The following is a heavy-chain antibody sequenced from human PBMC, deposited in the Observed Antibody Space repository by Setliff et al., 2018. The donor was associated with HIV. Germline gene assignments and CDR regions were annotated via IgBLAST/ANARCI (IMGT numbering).Heavy chain of an antibody. CDR2: INHGGTT. J-gene: IGHJ6*03. V-gene: IGHV4-34*01. CDR3: ARGRRGGTRGYFYYMDV. D-gene: IGHD2-15*01. Sequence: PSETLSLTCAVYGESFSGHYWSWIRQPPGKGLGWIGEINHGGTTNYNPSLKSRLTLSVDTSKNQFSLKLTSVTAADSGVFYCARGRRGGTRGYFYYMDVWGRGTTVTVSS. CDR1: GESFSGHY.